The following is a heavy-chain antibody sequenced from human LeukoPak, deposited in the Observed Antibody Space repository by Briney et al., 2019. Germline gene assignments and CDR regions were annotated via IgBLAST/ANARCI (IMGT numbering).Heavy chain of an antibody. CDR2: INPNSGGT. Sequence: ASVKVSCKASGYTFTGYYMEWVRQAPGQGLEWMGWINPNSGGTKYEQKFQGRVTMTRDTSISTAYMELSRLRSDDTAVYYCARETSTGTTGTTQALDPWGQGTLVTVSS. CDR1: GYTFTGYY. D-gene: IGHD1-1*01. V-gene: IGHV1-2*02. CDR3: ARETSTGTTGTTQALDP. J-gene: IGHJ5*02.